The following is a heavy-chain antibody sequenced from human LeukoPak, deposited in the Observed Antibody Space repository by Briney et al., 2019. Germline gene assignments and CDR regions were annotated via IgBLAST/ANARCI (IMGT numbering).Heavy chain of an antibody. J-gene: IGHJ4*02. V-gene: IGHV3-30*04. D-gene: IGHD6-6*01. CDR1: GFTFSSYA. Sequence: PGRSLRLSCAASGFTFSSYAMHWVRQAPGKGLEWVAVISYDGSNKYYADSVKGRFTISRDNSKNTLYLQMNSLRAEDTAVYYCAKPGPSRGIAGRRPTKYYFDYWGQGTLVTVSS. CDR2: ISYDGSNK. CDR3: AKPGPSRGIAGRRPTKYYFDY.